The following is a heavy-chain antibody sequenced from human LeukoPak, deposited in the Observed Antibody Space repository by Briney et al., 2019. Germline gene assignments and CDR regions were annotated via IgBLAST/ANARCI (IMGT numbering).Heavy chain of an antibody. V-gene: IGHV3-23*01. Sequence: GGSLRLSCAASGFAFSGYAMSWVRQAPGKGLEGVSAISGGGGSTDYAGSVKGRFTISRDNSKKTLYLQMNSLRAEETALYSCAKDRARFTMWPDFQHRRQGTMVTVSS. CDR3: AKDRARFTMWPDFQH. J-gene: IGHJ1*01. CDR1: GFAFSGYA. CDR2: ISGGGGST. D-gene: IGHD3-10*02.